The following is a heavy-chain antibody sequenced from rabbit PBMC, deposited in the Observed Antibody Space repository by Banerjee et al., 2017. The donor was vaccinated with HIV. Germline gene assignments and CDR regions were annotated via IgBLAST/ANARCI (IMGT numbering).Heavy chain of an antibody. Sequence: QEQLEESGGGLVKPEGSLTLTCKASGFSFSNNYVMCWVRQAPGKGLEWIACINSSSGNTVYATWAKGRFTISRSTSLNTVDLKMTSLTAADTATYFCARDLAGVIGWNFNLWGPGTLVTVS. D-gene: IGHD4-1*01. J-gene: IGHJ4*01. CDR1: GFSFSNNYV. V-gene: IGHV1S43*01. CDR2: INSSSGNT. CDR3: ARDLAGVIGWNFNL.